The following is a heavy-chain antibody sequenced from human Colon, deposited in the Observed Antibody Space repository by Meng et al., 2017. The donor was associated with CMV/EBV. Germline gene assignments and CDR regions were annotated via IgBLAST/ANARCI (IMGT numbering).Heavy chain of an antibody. V-gene: IGHV3-21*06. D-gene: IGHD2-2*01. CDR3: SRGQDFVVVPTPKNFFDP. CDR2: ISSAGIYT. CDR1: GFSFSIDS. J-gene: IGHJ5*02. Sequence: ESLKISCAASGFSFSIDSMNWVRQAPGKGLEWIATISSAGIYTYYAASVKGRFTISRDNAKSTVFLQMNSLRAEDTAVYYCSRGQDFVVVPTPKNFFDPWGQGTLVTVSS.